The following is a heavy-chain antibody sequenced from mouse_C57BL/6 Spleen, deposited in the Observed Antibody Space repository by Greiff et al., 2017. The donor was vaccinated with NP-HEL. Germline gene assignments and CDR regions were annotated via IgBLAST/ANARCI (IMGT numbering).Heavy chain of an antibody. V-gene: IGHV1-80*01. D-gene: IGHD1-1*01. J-gene: IGHJ4*01. CDR2: IYPGDGDT. CDR3: ARGRGDYYAMDY. Sequence: VKLQESGAELVKPGASVKISCKASGYAFSSYWMNWVKQRPGKGLEWIGQIYPGDGDTNYNGKFKGKATLTADKSSSTAYMQLSSLTSEDSAVYFCARGRGDYYAMDYWGQGTSVTVSS. CDR1: GYAFSSYW.